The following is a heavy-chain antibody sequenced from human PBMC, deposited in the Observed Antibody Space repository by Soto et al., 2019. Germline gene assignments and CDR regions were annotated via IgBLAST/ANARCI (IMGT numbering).Heavy chain of an antibody. V-gene: IGHV1-18*01. CDR2: ISAYNGNT. J-gene: IGHJ4*02. CDR1: GYTFTSYG. CDR3: ARDFLAGYSSSWYHLHFDY. Sequence: GASVKVSCKASGYTFTSYGISWVRQAPGQGLEWMGWISAYNGNTNYAQKLQGRVTMTTDTSTSTAYMELRSLRSDDTAVYYCARDFLAGYSSSWYHLHFDYWGQGTLVTVSS. D-gene: IGHD6-13*01.